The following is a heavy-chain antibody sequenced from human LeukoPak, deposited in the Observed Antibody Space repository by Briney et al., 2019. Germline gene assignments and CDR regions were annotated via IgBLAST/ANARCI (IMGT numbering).Heavy chain of an antibody. CDR2: INAGNGNT. V-gene: IGHV1-3*01. J-gene: IGHJ4*02. Sequence: ASVKVSCKASGYTFTSYAMHWVRQAPGQRLEWMGWINAGNGNTKYSQKFQGRVTITRDTSASTAYMELSSLRSEDTAVYCCARVYSGSRDDYWGQGTLVTVSS. D-gene: IGHD3-10*01. CDR3: ARVYSGSRDDY. CDR1: GYTFTSYA.